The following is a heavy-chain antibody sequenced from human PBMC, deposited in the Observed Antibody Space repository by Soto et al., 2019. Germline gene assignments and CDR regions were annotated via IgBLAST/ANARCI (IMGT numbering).Heavy chain of an antibody. V-gene: IGHV3-48*03. J-gene: IGHJ4*02. D-gene: IGHD2-2*01. Sequence: GSLRLSCAASRFTFSTYEMNWVRQAPGKGLEWVSYISTSGSTVYYADSVKGRFTISRDNTKNSLYLQMNSLRDEDTALYYCVRYCSTTLCNGVATRTFDYWGQGTLVTVSS. CDR3: VRYCSTTLCNGVATRTFDY. CDR1: RFTFSTYE. CDR2: ISTSGSTV.